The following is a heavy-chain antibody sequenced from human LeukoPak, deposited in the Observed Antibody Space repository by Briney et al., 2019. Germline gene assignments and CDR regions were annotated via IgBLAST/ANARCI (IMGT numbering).Heavy chain of an antibody. V-gene: IGHV3-30*04. D-gene: IGHD5-18*01. CDR1: GFTFSSYA. Sequence: PGGSLRLSCAASGFTFSSYAMHWVRQAPGKGLEWVAVISYDGSNKYYADSVKGRFTISRDNSKNTLYLRMNSLRAEDTAVYYCARSRGTAMVFDYWGQGTLVTVSS. J-gene: IGHJ4*02. CDR3: ARSRGTAMVFDY. CDR2: ISYDGSNK.